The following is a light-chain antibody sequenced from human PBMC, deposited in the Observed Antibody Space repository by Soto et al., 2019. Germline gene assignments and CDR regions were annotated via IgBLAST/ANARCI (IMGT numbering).Light chain of an antibody. Sequence: IVLTQSPSTLSLSPGERATLSCRASQSVSSYVVWYQQKPGQAPRLLIYGASSRATGIPDRFSGSGSGTDFTLTISRLEPEDFAVYYCQQYGSSPITFGQGTRLEIK. CDR3: QQYGSSPIT. CDR2: GAS. J-gene: IGKJ5*01. V-gene: IGKV3-20*01. CDR1: QSVSSY.